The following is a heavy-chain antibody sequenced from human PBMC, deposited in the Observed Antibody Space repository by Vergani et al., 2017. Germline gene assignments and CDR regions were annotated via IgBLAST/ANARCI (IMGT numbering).Heavy chain of an antibody. Sequence: EVELVQSGPEMRKPGESLKISCKGSEYSFGNYWMGWVRQLPGKGLEWMVIIYPADSDTRYSPSFQGQVTISADKSISTAFLQWASLKASDTALYYCARHTTYTDSWGQGTLVTVSS. CDR3: ARHTTYTDS. J-gene: IGHJ5*01. D-gene: IGHD1-1*01. V-gene: IGHV5-51*01. CDR2: IYPADSDT. CDR1: EYSFGNYW.